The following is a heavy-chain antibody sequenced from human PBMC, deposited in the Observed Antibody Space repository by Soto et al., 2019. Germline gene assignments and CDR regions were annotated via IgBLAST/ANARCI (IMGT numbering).Heavy chain of an antibody. D-gene: IGHD3-10*01. CDR2: ISGSGGST. CDR3: AKGTGELAVFDWFDP. J-gene: IGHJ5*02. CDR1: GFTFSSYA. V-gene: IGHV3-23*01. Sequence: GGSLRLSCAASGFTFSSYAMSWVRQAPGKGLEWVSAISGSGGSTYYADSVKGRFTISRDNSKNTLYLQMNSLRAEDTAVYYSAKGTGELAVFDWFDPWGQGTLVTVSS.